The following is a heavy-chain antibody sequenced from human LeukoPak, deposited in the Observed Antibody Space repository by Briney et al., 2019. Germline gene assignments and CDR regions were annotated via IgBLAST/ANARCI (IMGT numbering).Heavy chain of an antibody. CDR3: AKDHRDYCSSTTCYAFDY. CDR1: GFTFSSYA. Sequence: GESLKISCAASGFTFSSYAMSWVRQAPGKVLEWVSVITGSGGIIYYADSVKGRFTISRDNSKNTLYLQMNSLRAEDTAVYYCAKDHRDYCSSTTCYAFDYWGQGTLVTVSS. D-gene: IGHD2-2*01. J-gene: IGHJ4*02. V-gene: IGHV3-23*01. CDR2: ITGSGGII.